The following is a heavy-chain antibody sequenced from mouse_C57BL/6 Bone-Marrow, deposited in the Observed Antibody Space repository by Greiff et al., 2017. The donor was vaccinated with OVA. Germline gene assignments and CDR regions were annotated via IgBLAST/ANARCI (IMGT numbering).Heavy chain of an antibody. Sequence: EVQLQQSGAELVRPGASVKLSCTASGFNIKDDYMHWVKQRPEQGLEWIGWIDPENGDTEYASKFQGKATITADTSSSTAYMQLSSLTSEDSAVYYCARPSIYYYGSSSLYFDYWSQGTTLTVSS. CDR3: ARPSIYYYGSSSLYFDY. D-gene: IGHD1-1*01. CDR1: GFNIKDDY. J-gene: IGHJ2*01. V-gene: IGHV14-4*01. CDR2: IDPENGDT.